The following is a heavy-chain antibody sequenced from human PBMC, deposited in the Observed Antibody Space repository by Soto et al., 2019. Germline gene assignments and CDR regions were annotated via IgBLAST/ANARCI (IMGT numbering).Heavy chain of an antibody. D-gene: IGHD3-10*01. V-gene: IGHV3-30*03. CDR2: ISYDGSDK. J-gene: IGHJ4*02. Sequence: QVQLVESGGGVVQPGRSLRLSCAASGFPFTSYGMHWVRECPDKGLEWVAIISYDGSDKYYADSVKGRFTISRDHSKNTLYLQMNSLRPEDTALYYCVGGQYYFDYRGPGNLVIVSS. CDR1: GFPFTSYG. CDR3: VGGQYYFDY.